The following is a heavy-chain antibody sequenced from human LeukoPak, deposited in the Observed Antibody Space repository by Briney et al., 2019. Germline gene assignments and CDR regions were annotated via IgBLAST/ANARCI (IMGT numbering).Heavy chain of an antibody. J-gene: IGHJ5*02. CDR2: IIPIFGTA. D-gene: IGHD3-10*01. V-gene: IGHV1-69*13. CDR3: ARECDYYGSGSYCWFDP. Sequence: GASVKVSCKASGYTSTGYYMHWVRQAPGQGLEWMGGIIPIFGTANYAQKFQGRVTITADESTSTAYMELSSLRSEDTAVYYCARECDYYGSGSYCWFDPWGQGTLVTVSS. CDR1: GYTSTGYY.